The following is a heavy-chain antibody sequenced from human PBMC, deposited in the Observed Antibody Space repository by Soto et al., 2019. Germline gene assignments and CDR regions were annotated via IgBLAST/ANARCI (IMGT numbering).Heavy chain of an antibody. CDR2: IFHSGRI. D-gene: IGHD2-15*01. J-gene: IGHJ5*02. CDR3: ARGGSGDNWFDP. V-gene: IGHV4-31*02. Sequence: QVLLQESGPGLVRPSQTLSLTCVVSSGSITSGGFYWHWVRQRPGEGLEWIGYIFHSGRIYYNPSLRSRVSMSMDTSNDQFSLNLSSVTAADTAVYFCARGGSGDNWFDPWGQGTLVTVSS. CDR1: SGSITSGGFY.